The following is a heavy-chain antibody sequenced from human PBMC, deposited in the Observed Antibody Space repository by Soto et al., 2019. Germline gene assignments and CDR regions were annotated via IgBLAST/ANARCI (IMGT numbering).Heavy chain of an antibody. CDR2: INSDGSVT. D-gene: IGHD4-17*01. Sequence: SSAASGFAFRSNCMPWVRQAPGKGLVWVSRINSDGSVTNYADSVKGRFTISRDNAKNTLYLQMSSLRAEDTAVYYCARPLADYGGNQDDSWGQGT. CDR3: ARPLADYGGNQDDS. CDR1: GFAFRSNC. V-gene: IGHV3-74*01. J-gene: IGHJ4*02.